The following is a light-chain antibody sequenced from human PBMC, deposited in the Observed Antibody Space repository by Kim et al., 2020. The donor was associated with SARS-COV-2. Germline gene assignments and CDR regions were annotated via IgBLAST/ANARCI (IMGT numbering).Light chain of an antibody. CDR3: QQYSDLPIT. Sequence: IRNYLAWFQQKPGRAPKSLIYGASTLQSGVPSKFSGSGSGTDFTLTISSLQPEDFATYYCQQYSDLPITFGQGTRLEIK. V-gene: IGKV1-16*02. CDR1: IRNY. J-gene: IGKJ5*01. CDR2: GAS.